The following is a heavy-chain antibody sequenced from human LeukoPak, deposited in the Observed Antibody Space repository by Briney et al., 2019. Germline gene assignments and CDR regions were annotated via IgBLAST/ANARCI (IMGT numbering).Heavy chain of an antibody. CDR2: VDPEDGET. D-gene: IGHD2-2*01. J-gene: IGHJ6*03. V-gene: IGHV1-69-2*01. CDR3: ARGLRSRYCSSTSCRYYYYYYYMDV. Sequence: ASVKVSCKVSGYTFTDYYMHWVQQAPGKGLEWMGLVDPEDGETIYAEKFQGRVTMTRNTSISTAYMELSSLRSEDTAVYYCARGLRSRYCSSTSCRYYYYYYYMDVWGKGTTVTVSS. CDR1: GYTFTDYY.